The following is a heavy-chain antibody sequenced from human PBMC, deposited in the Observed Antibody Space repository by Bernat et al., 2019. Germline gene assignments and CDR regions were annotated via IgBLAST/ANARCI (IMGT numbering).Heavy chain of an antibody. CDR3: FFWSGHFDY. Sequence: VQLVESGGGVVQPGRSLRLSCAASGFTFSTYWMHWVRQAPGKGLVWVSRIKGDGSTTSYADSVKGRFTISRDNAKNTLYLQMDSLRAEDTAIYYCFFWSGHFDYCGQGTLVTVSS. V-gene: IGHV3-74*02. J-gene: IGHJ4*02. CDR1: GFTFSTYW. CDR2: IKGDGSTT. D-gene: IGHD3-3*01.